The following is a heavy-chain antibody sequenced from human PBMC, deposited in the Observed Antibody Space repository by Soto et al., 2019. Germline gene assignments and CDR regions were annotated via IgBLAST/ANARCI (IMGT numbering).Heavy chain of an antibody. D-gene: IGHD2-2*01. CDR3: DRIAASSTRCSSHFDY. CDR1: GGSISSYY. V-gene: IGHV4-59*08. J-gene: IGHJ4*02. CDR2: IYYSGST. Sequence: PTETLSLTCTVSGGSISSYYWSWIRQPPGKGLEWIGYIYYSGSTNYNPSLKSRVTISVDTSKNQFSLKLSSVTAADTAVYFCDRIAASSTRCSSHFDYWGQGHLVTVSS.